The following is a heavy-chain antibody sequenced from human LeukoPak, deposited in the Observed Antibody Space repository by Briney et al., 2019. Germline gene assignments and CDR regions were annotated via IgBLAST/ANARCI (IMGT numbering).Heavy chain of an antibody. CDR2: ISSNGDNT. CDR1: GNYW. CDR3: TRDSALLGVAFDL. D-gene: IGHD2-15*01. Sequence: GGSLRLSCAASGNYWMHWVRQAPGKGLEYVAGISSNGDNTDFADSAKGRFTISRDNSKSTLFLQMNSLRAEDTAVYFCTRDSALLGVAFDLWGQGTVVTVSS. J-gene: IGHJ3*01. V-gene: IGHV3-64D*06.